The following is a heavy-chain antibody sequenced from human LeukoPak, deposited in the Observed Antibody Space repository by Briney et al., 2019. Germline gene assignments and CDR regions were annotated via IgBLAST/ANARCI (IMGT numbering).Heavy chain of an antibody. D-gene: IGHD7-27*01. Sequence: QPGGSLRLSCAASGFTFSSFIMNWVRQAPGKGLEWVSYIGDNSAIYYADSVKGRFTISRDNAKNTLYLQMNSLRAEDTTVYYCASGNWGQFDYWGQGSLVTVSS. CDR2: IGDNSAI. CDR1: GFTFSSFI. CDR3: ASGNWGQFDY. J-gene: IGHJ4*02. V-gene: IGHV3-48*04.